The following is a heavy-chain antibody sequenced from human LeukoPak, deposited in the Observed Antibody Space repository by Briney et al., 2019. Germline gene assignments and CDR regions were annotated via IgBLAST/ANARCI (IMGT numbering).Heavy chain of an antibody. D-gene: IGHD6-13*01. V-gene: IGHV4-59*01. Sequence: SETLSLTCTVSGGSISSYYWSWIRQPPGKGLEWIGYIYYSGSTNYNPSLKSRVTISVDTSKNQFSLKLSSVTAADTAVYYCARCGDKQQLALFDYWGQGTLVTVSS. CDR1: GGSISSYY. J-gene: IGHJ4*02. CDR2: IYYSGST. CDR3: ARCGDKQQLALFDY.